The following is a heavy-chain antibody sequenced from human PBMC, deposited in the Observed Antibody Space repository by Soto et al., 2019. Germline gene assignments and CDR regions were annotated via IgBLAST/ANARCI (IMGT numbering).Heavy chain of an antibody. V-gene: IGHV3-30*04. CDR2: ISYDGSNK. Sequence: QVQLVESGGGVVQPGRSLRLSCAASGFTFSSYAMHWVRQAPGKGLEWVAVISYDGSNKYYADSVKGRFTISRDNSKDTLYLQMNRLRAEDTAVYYCARERIYSSSWYDYWGQGTLVTVSS. D-gene: IGHD6-13*01. J-gene: IGHJ4*02. CDR1: GFTFSSYA. CDR3: ARERIYSSSWYDY.